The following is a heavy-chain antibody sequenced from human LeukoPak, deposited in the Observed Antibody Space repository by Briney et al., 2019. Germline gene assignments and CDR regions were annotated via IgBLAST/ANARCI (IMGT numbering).Heavy chain of an antibody. CDR1: GDSISSSSSY. CDR2: IYYSGST. V-gene: IGHV4-39*07. Sequence: KASETLSLTCTVSGDSISSSSSYWGWIRQPPGKGLEWIGSIYYSGSTYYNPSLKSRVTISVDTSKNQFSLKLSSVTAADTAVYYCARDRHYYGSGSYYFDYWGQGTLVTVSS. CDR3: ARDRHYYGSGSYYFDY. J-gene: IGHJ4*02. D-gene: IGHD3-10*01.